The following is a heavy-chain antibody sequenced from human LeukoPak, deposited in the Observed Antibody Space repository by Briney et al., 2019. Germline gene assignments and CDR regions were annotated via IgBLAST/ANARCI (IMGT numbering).Heavy chain of an antibody. CDR3: VRDVSRRIGMDV. V-gene: IGHV3-21*01. Sequence: GGSLRLPCLASGFSFNSYTMNWVREAPGKGLEWVSTISPVSSYTWYAESVRGRFTISRDNPKNSLYLQMDSLRAEDTAVDYCVRDVSRRIGMDVWGQGTTVTVSS. D-gene: IGHD2/OR15-2a*01. CDR2: ISPVSSYT. CDR1: GFSFNSYT. J-gene: IGHJ6*02.